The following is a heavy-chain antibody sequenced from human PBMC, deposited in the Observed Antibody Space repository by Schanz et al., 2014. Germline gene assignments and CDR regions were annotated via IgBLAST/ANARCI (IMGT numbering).Heavy chain of an antibody. D-gene: IGHD1-1*01. J-gene: IGHJ4*02. CDR2: LSGSGGST. CDR3: ARAHGNNWYGKGLDY. Sequence: EVQLVESGGGLVQPGGSLRLSCAASGFTFSSYAMSWVRQAPGKGLEWVSALSGSGGSTYYADSVKGRFTISRDNSKNTLYLQMNSLRADDTAVYFCARAHGNNWYGKGLDYWGQGTQXTVSS. CDR1: GFTFSSYA. V-gene: IGHV3-23*04.